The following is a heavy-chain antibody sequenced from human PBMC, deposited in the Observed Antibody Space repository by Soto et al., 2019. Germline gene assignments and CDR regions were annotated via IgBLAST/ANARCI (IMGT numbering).Heavy chain of an antibody. CDR3: ARHPTVTEYYFDY. CDR1: GGSISSYY. J-gene: IGHJ4*02. V-gene: IGHV4-59*08. Sequence: QVHLQESGPGLVKPSETLSLTCTVSGGSISSYYWSWIRQPPGKGLEWIGYIYYSGRTNYNPSLKSRVTXSXDXXKNQFSLKLTSVTAADTAVYYCARHPTVTEYYFDYWGQGTLVTVSS. CDR2: IYYSGRT. D-gene: IGHD4-17*01.